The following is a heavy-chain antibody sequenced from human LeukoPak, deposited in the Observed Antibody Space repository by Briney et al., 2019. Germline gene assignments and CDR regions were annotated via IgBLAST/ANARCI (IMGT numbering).Heavy chain of an antibody. J-gene: IGHJ4*02. CDR2: INWNGGST. D-gene: IGHD3-9*01. V-gene: IGHV3-20*01. CDR3: ARGGYFDWLFGY. Sequence: PGGSLRLSCAASGFTFDDYGMSWVRQAPGKGLEWVSGINWNGGSTGYADSVKGRFTISRGNAKNSLYLQMNSLRAEDTALYHCARGGYFDWLFGYWGQGTLVTVSS. CDR1: GFTFDDYG.